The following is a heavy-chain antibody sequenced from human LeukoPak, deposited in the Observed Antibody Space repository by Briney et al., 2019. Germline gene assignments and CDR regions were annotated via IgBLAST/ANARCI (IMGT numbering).Heavy chain of an antibody. D-gene: IGHD3-22*01. Sequence: SETLSLTCAVYGGSFSGYYWSWIRQPPGKGLEWIGEINHSGSTNYNPSLKSRVTISVDTSKNQFPLKLSSVTAADTAVYYCARDYYDSSGHPYYFDYWGQGTLVTVSS. V-gene: IGHV4-34*01. CDR2: INHSGST. J-gene: IGHJ4*02. CDR1: GGSFSGYY. CDR3: ARDYYDSSGHPYYFDY.